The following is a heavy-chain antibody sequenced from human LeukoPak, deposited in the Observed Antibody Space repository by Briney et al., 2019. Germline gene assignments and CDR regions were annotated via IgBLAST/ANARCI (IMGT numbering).Heavy chain of an antibody. CDR3: ARRGTSSSWARFDY. CDR2: IKQDGSEK. D-gene: IGHD6-13*01. CDR1: GFTFSTYW. Sequence: PGGSLKLSCAASGFTFSTYWLTWVRQAPGKGLEWVTNIKQDGSEKYYVDSVKGRFTISRDNVNNSLYLQMNSLGAEDTAVYYCARRGTSSSWARFDYWGQGTLVTVSS. V-gene: IGHV3-7*05. J-gene: IGHJ4*02.